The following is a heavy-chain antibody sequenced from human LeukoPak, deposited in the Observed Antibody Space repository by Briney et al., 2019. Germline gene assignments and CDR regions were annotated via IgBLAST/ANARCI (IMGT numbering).Heavy chain of an antibody. CDR2: ISYDGRQK. CDR1: GFTFNSYA. CDR3: ARETTGHFDS. J-gene: IGHJ5*01. D-gene: IGHD2-8*02. V-gene: IGHV3-30*04. Sequence: PGGSLRLSCAASGFTFNSYAMHWVRQAPGKGLEWVTVISYDGRQKYYADSVKGRFTISRDDSKKTLSVQMNSLRVEDTAVYYCARETTGHFDSWGQGTLVTVSS.